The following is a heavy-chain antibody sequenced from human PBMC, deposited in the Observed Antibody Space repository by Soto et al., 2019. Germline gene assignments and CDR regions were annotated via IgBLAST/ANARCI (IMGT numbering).Heavy chain of an antibody. CDR3: AKSKYQGSYYGMDV. D-gene: IGHD2-2*01. Sequence: GGSLRLSCAASGFTFSSHGMHWVRQAPGKGLEWVAVISYDGSNEYYADSVKGRFTISRVNFKNTLYLQMNSLRAEDTAVYYCAKSKYQGSYYGMDVWGQGTTVTVS. J-gene: IGHJ6*02. CDR1: GFTFSSHG. V-gene: IGHV3-30*18. CDR2: ISYDGSNE.